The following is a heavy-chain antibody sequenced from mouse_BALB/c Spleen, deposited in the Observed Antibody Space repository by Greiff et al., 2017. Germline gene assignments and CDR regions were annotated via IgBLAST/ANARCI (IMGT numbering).Heavy chain of an antibody. D-gene: IGHD3-3*01. V-gene: IGHV2-4-1*01. Sequence: QVQLQQSGPSLVQPSQSLSITCTVSGFSLTSYGVHWVRQSPGKGLEWLGVIWGGGSTYYNSALKSRLSISKDNSKSQVFLKMNSLQTDDTAMYYCAKTSLGRAMDYWGQGTSVTVSS. CDR3: AKTSLGRAMDY. CDR2: IWGGGST. CDR1: GFSLTSYG. J-gene: IGHJ4*01.